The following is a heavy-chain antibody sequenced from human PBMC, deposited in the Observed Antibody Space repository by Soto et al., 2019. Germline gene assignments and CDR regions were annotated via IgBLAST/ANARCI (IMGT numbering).Heavy chain of an antibody. Sequence: PGGSLRLSCAASGFTFDDYAMHWVRQAPGKGLEWVSGISWNSGSIGYADSVKGRFTISRDNAKNSLYLQMNSLRAEDTALYYCAKDDGYCSSTSCIDWYFDLWGRGTLVTVSS. J-gene: IGHJ2*01. CDR1: GFTFDDYA. CDR3: AKDDGYCSSTSCIDWYFDL. V-gene: IGHV3-9*01. CDR2: ISWNSGSI. D-gene: IGHD2-2*01.